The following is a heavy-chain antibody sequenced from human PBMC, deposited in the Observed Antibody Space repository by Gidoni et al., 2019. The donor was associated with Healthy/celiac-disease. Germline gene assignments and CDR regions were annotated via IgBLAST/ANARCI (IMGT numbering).Heavy chain of an antibody. CDR3: ARDVGYYDFWSGSTLYYYGMDV. J-gene: IGHJ6*02. Sequence: EVQLVESGGGLVQPGGSLRLSCAASGFTFSSYWMSWVRQAPGKGLEWVANIKQDGSEKYYVDSVKGRFTISRDNAKNSLYLQMNSLRAEDTAVYYCARDVGYYDFWSGSTLYYYGMDVWGQGTTVTVSS. CDR2: IKQDGSEK. V-gene: IGHV3-7*01. D-gene: IGHD3-3*01. CDR1: GFTFSSYW.